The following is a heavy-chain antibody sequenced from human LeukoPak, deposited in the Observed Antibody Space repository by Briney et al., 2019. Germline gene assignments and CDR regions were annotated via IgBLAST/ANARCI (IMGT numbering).Heavy chain of an antibody. J-gene: IGHJ4*02. D-gene: IGHD7-27*01. V-gene: IGHV3-11*03. CDR3: ASVKLGPEGFFDS. CDR1: GFTFSDYY. Sequence: GGSLRLSCAASGFTFSDYYMTWIRQAPGKGLEWISYITGPGSDTDYADSVKGRFTISRDNAKNSLYLQMNSLRAEDTAVYHCASVKLGPEGFFDSWGQGTPVTVSS. CDR2: ITGPGSDT.